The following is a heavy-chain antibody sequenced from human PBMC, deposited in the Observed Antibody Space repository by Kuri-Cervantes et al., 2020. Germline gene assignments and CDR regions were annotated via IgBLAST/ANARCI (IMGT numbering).Heavy chain of an antibody. Sequence: GGSLRLSCAASGFTFSDYYMSWIRQAPGKGLEWVSYISSSGSTIYYADSVKGRFTISRDNAKNSLYLHMNSLRVEDTAIYYCAEYPTGIYAFTIWGQGTLVTVSS. CDR1: GFTFSDYY. CDR3: AEYPTGIYAFTI. D-gene: IGHD2/OR15-2a*01. V-gene: IGHV3-11*01. J-gene: IGHJ3*02. CDR2: ISSSGSTI.